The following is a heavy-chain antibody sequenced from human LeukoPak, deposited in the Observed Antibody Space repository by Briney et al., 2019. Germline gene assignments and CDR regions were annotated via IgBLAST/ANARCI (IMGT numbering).Heavy chain of an antibody. CDR1: GYTFTSYD. CDR2: MNPNSGNT. CDR3: VSDRSDGGYAESNGYPTFDL. J-gene: IGHJ2*01. Sequence: ASVKVSCKASGYTFTSYDINWVRQATGQGLEWMGWMNPNSGNTGYAQKFQGRVTMTRNTSISTAYMELSSLRSEDTAVYYCVSDRSDGGYAESNGYPTFDLWGRGTLVTVSS. D-gene: IGHD5-24*01. V-gene: IGHV1-8*01.